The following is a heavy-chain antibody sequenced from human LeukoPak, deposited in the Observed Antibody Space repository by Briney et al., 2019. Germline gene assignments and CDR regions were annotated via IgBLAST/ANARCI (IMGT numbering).Heavy chain of an antibody. CDR2: ISGSGDNT. CDR1: GFTFSSYA. J-gene: IGHJ4*02. Sequence: PGGSLRLSCAASGFTFSSYAMTWVRQAPGKGLEWVSTISGSGDNTYYADSVKGRFTISRDSSKNTLSLQMNSLRAEDTAVYYCAKGSAYADFWGQGTLVTVSS. D-gene: IGHD3-3*01. V-gene: IGHV3-23*01. CDR3: AKGSAYADF.